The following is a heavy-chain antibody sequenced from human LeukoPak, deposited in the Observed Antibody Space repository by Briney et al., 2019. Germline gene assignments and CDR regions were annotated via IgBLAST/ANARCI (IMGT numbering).Heavy chain of an antibody. CDR2: IYYSGST. V-gene: IGHV4-59*08. D-gene: IGHD1-14*01. Sequence: PSETLSLTCTVSGDSIDSYYWSWIRQPPGKGLEWIGYIYYSGSTNYNPSLKSRVTISVDTSKNQFSLKLSSVTAADTAVYYCARHVRRTYHRYFDYWGQGTLVTVSS. CDR3: ARHVRRTYHRYFDY. CDR1: GDSIDSYY. J-gene: IGHJ4*02.